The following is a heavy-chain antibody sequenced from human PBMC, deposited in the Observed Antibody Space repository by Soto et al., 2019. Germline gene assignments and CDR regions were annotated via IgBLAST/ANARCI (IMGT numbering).Heavy chain of an antibody. D-gene: IGHD3-9*01. CDR1: GFTFSRYG. Sequence: PGGSLRLSCAASGFTFSRYGMHGVRQAPGKGLEWVAVISYDGSKKYYTDSVTGRFTISRDNSTNTLYLQMNSLRVEDTAVYYCARDPVSSFGILTPYGMDVWGQGTTVNVSS. J-gene: IGHJ6*02. CDR2: ISYDGSKK. V-gene: IGHV3-30*03. CDR3: ARDPVSSFGILTPYGMDV.